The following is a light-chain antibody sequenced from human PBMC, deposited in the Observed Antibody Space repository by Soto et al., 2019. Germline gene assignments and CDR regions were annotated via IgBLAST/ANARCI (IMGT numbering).Light chain of an antibody. Sequence: EIVLTQSPGTLSLSPGERATLSCRASQTVNSAYFAWYQQKPGQAPRLLIYGASSRATGIPDRFSGSGSGTDFTLTISRLEPEDFVVYYCQQYGYSPWTFGQGTKVEIK. CDR2: GAS. CDR1: QTVNSAY. J-gene: IGKJ1*01. V-gene: IGKV3-20*01. CDR3: QQYGYSPWT.